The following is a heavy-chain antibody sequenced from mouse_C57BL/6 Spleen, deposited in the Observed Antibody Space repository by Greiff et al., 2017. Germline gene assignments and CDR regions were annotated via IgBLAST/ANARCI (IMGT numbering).Heavy chain of an antibody. CDR1: GFTFSSYA. V-gene: IGHV5-4*01. D-gene: IGHD4-1*01. Sequence: DVNVVESGGGLVKPGGSLKLSCAASGFTFSSYAMSWVRQTPEKRLEWVATISDGGSYTYYPDNVKGRFTISRDNAKNNLYLQMSHLKSEDTAMYYCARDGTGARGSFDYWGQGTTLTVSS. J-gene: IGHJ2*01. CDR2: ISDGGSYT. CDR3: ARDGTGARGSFDY.